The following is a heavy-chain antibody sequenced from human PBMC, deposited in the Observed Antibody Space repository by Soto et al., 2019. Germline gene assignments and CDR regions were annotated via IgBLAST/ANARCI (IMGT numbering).Heavy chain of an antibody. J-gene: IGHJ4*02. V-gene: IGHV3-7*03. CDR1: GFTFTAFY. D-gene: IGHD3-16*01. Sequence: EVQLVQSGGALVQPGGSLRLSCVGSGFTFTAFYMNWVRQAPGTGLEWVANIRPDGSETNYVESVKGRFTTSRDNAKTPLFLQMNRLRADDTAVYYCAGRGREDCEYWGQGILVTVSS. CDR2: IRPDGSET. CDR3: AGRGREDCEY.